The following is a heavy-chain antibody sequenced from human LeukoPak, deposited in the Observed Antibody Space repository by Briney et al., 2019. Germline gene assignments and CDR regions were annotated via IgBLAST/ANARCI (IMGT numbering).Heavy chain of an antibody. Sequence: SETLSLTCTVSGGSISSHYWSWIRQPPGKGLEWIAYLFDSENTKDNPSLQSRLTLSADTSKNQFSLRLSSVTAADTAVYYCATIKRGSIFGYFDFWGQGIKVTVSS. J-gene: IGHJ4*02. CDR1: GGSISSHY. CDR3: ATIKRGSIFGYFDF. D-gene: IGHD5-18*01. V-gene: IGHV4-59*11. CDR2: LFDSENT.